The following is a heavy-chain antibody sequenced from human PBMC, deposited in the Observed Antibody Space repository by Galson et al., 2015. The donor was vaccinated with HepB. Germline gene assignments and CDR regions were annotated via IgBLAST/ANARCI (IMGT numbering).Heavy chain of an antibody. J-gene: IGHJ3*02. CDR1: GFTFSTYW. V-gene: IGHV3-7*01. CDR2: IKQDEREK. CDR3: ARVDPQWIWDAVDI. D-gene: IGHD5-12*01. Sequence: SLRLSCAASGFTFSTYWMSWVRQAPGKGLEWVANIKQDEREKYYVDSVKGRFIISRDNAKNSVYLRMNSLRVEDTAVYFCARVDPQWIWDAVDIWGQGTMVTVSS.